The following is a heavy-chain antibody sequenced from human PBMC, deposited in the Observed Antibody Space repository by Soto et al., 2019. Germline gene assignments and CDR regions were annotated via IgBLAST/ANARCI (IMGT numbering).Heavy chain of an antibody. Sequence: QVQLVQSGAEVKKPGSSVKVSCKASGGTFSSYAISWVRQATGQGLEWMGGIIPIFGTANYAQKFQGRVTITADESTSTAYMELSSLRSEDTAVYYCARDRTISPRWYFDLWCRGTLVTVSS. D-gene: IGHD3-9*01. J-gene: IGHJ2*01. V-gene: IGHV1-69*01. CDR3: ARDRTISPRWYFDL. CDR2: IIPIFGTA. CDR1: GGTFSSYA.